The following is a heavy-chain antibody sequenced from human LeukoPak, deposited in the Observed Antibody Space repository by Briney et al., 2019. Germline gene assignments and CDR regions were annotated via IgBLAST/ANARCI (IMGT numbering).Heavy chain of an antibody. D-gene: IGHD3-3*01. CDR1: GYTFTGYY. CDR3: ARDLRPYYDFWSGYNWLDP. V-gene: IGHV1-2*02. CDR2: INLNSGGT. J-gene: IGHJ5*02. Sequence: ASVKVSCKASGYTFTGYYMHWVRQAPGQGREWMGWINLNSGGTNYARKFQGRVTMTRDTSISTAYMELSRLRSDDTAVYYCARDLRPYYDFWSGYNWLDPWGQGTLVTVSS.